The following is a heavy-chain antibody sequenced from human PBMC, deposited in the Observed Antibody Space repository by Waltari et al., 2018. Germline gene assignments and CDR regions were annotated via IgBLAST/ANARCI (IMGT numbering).Heavy chain of an antibody. Sequence: QVQLVESGGGVVQPGRSLRLSCAASGFTFSSYAMHWVRTAPGKGLEWVAVISYDGSNKYYADSVKGRFTISRDNSKNTLYLQMNSLRAEDTAVYYCARALYCSGGSCPFDYWGQGTLVTVSS. D-gene: IGHD2-15*01. CDR3: ARALYCSGGSCPFDY. J-gene: IGHJ4*02. CDR2: ISYDGSNK. V-gene: IGHV3-30-3*01. CDR1: GFTFSSYA.